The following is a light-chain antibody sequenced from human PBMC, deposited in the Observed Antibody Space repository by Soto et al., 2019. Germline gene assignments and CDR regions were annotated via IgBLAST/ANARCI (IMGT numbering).Light chain of an antibody. CDR2: GAS. J-gene: IGKJ2*01. V-gene: IGKV1-12*01. CDR3: QQSHIFPYT. CDR1: QTISRW. Sequence: DIQMTQSPSSVSASIGDRVTITWRASQTISRWLAWYQQKPGKAPELLISGASNLQSGVPSRFSGSGSGTDFTLTITNLQPEDFATYYCQQSHIFPYTFGQGTKLEIK.